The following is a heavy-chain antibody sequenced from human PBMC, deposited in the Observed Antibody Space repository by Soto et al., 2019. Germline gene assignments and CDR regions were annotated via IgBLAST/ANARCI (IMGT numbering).Heavy chain of an antibody. CDR1: GGAFSSYA. V-gene: IGHV1-69*06. Sequence: SVKVSCKASGGAFSSYAISWVGQAPGQGLEWMGGIIPIFGTANYAQKFQGRVTTTADKSTSTAYMELSRLRSEDTAVYYCARGADTMVRGVHYYGMDVWGQGTTVTVSS. J-gene: IGHJ6*02. CDR2: IIPIFGTA. CDR3: ARGADTMVRGVHYYGMDV. D-gene: IGHD3-10*01.